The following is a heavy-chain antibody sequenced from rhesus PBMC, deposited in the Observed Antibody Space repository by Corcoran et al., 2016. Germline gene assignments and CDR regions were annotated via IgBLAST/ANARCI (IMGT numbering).Heavy chain of an antibody. D-gene: IGHD4-11*01. V-gene: IGHV4-80*01. Sequence: QVQLQESGPGLVKPSETLSLTCTVSGASISSNWWSWIRQPPGKGLEGIGEINGNSGSTNYNPSLKSRVTISKDASKNQFSLKLSSVTAADTAVYYCARGNNYVFDYWGQGVLVTVSS. CDR2: INGNSGST. CDR1: GASISSNW. J-gene: IGHJ4*01. CDR3: ARGNNYVFDY.